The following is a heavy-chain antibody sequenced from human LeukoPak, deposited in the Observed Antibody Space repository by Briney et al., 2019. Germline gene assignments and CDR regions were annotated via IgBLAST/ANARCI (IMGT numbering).Heavy chain of an antibody. D-gene: IGHD6-13*01. CDR2: INPNSGGA. V-gene: IGHV1-2*06. CDR1: GYTFTGYY. J-gene: IGHJ6*03. Sequence: SVKVSCKASGYTFTGYYMHWVRQAPGQGLEWMGRINPNSGGANYVQKFQGRVTMTRDTSISTAYMELSRLRSDDTAVYYCARGDYSSSWSDYYYYYMDVWGKGTTVTVSS. CDR3: ARGDYSSSWSDYYYYYMDV.